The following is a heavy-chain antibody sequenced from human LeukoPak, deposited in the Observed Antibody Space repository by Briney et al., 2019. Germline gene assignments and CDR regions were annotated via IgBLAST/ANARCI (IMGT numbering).Heavy chain of an antibody. D-gene: IGHD3-22*01. V-gene: IGHV4-39*01. CDR1: GGSISSSSYY. Sequence: SETLSLTCTVSGGSISSSSYYWGWIRQPPGKGLEWIGSIYYSGSTYYNPSLKSRVTISVDTSKNQFSLKLSSVTAADTAVYYCARGQNDYYDSSGYYFYYYYYMDVWGKGTTVTVSS. J-gene: IGHJ6*03. CDR2: IYYSGST. CDR3: ARGQNDYYDSSGYYFYYYYYMDV.